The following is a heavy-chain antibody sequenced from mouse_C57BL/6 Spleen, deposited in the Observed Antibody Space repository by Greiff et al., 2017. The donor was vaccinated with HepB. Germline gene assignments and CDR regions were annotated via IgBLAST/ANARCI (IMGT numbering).Heavy chain of an antibody. CDR2: INPSNGGT. CDR1: GYTFTSYW. J-gene: IGHJ1*03. Sequence: QVQLQQPGTELVKPGASVKLSCKASGYTFTSYWMHWVKQRPGQGLEWIGNINPSNGGTNYNEKFKSKATLTVDKSSSTAYMQLSSLTSEDSAVYYCACSLAGTTVVASYWYFDVWGTGTTVTVSS. CDR3: ACSLAGTTVVASYWYFDV. V-gene: IGHV1-53*01. D-gene: IGHD1-1*01.